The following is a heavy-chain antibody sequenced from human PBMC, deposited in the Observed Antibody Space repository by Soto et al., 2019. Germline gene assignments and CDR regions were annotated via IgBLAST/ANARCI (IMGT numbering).Heavy chain of an antibody. CDR1: GGSMIAYY. V-gene: IGHV4-59*01. CDR3: ARVRGTAGKRYFDY. CDR2: TYYSGST. J-gene: IGHJ4*02. Sequence: ETLSLTCTVSGGSMIAYYWNWMRQPPGKGLRWIGYTYYSGSTTYNPSLKSRVTISVDSSKNQFSLKLDSVTPADTAVYYCARVRGTAGKRYFDYWGPGTLVTVSS. D-gene: IGHD6-13*01.